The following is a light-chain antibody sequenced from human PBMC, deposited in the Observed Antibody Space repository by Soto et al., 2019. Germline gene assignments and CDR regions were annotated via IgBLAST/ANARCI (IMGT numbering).Light chain of an antibody. V-gene: IGLV1-44*01. Sequence: QAVVTQPPSASGTPGQRVTISCSGSSSNIGSNTVNWYQQLPGTAPKLLIYSNNQRPSVVPDRFSGSKSGTSASLAISGLQSEDEADYYCAAWDDSLNGPVFGGGTKLTVL. CDR2: SNN. CDR1: SSNIGSNT. J-gene: IGLJ2*01. CDR3: AAWDDSLNGPV.